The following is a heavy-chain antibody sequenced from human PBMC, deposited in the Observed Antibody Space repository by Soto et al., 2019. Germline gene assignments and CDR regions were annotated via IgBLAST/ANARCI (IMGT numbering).Heavy chain of an antibody. CDR2: IYSGGST. D-gene: IGHD2-15*01. CDR1: GFTVSSNY. CDR3: ARDLRIDCSGGSCYSGYFQH. J-gene: IGHJ1*01. Sequence: GGSLRLSCAASGFTVSSNYMSWVRQAPGKGLEWVSVIYSGGSTYYADSVKGRFTISRDNSKNTLYLQMNSLRAEDTAVYYCARDLRIDCSGGSCYSGYFQHWGQGTLVTVSS. V-gene: IGHV3-66*01.